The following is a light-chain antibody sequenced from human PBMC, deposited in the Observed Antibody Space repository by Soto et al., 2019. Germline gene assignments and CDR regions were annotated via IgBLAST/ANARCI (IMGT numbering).Light chain of an antibody. CDR3: QQYNNWPFT. J-gene: IGKJ3*01. CDR1: QSVSSN. V-gene: IGKV3-15*01. CDR2: DV. Sequence: EIVMTQSPATLSVSPGERATLSCRASQSVSSNLAWYQQKPGQAPRLLIYDVSRATGPPARFSGSGSGTEFTLTISSLQSEDFAVYYCQQYNNWPFTFGPGTKVDIK.